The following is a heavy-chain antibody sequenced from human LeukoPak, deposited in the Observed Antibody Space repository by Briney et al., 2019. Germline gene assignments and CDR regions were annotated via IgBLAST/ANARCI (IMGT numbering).Heavy chain of an antibody. Sequence: SQTLSLTCTVSGGSISTGGYYWSWIRQHPGKGLEWIGYISYSGTTYYNPSLKSRVTLSVDTSNNQFSLGLSSVTAADTALYYCARHYDLYYYTDVWGKGTTVTVSS. CDR1: GGSISTGGYY. V-gene: IGHV4-31*03. D-gene: IGHD3-22*01. CDR3: ARHYDLYYYTDV. CDR2: ISYSGTT. J-gene: IGHJ6*03.